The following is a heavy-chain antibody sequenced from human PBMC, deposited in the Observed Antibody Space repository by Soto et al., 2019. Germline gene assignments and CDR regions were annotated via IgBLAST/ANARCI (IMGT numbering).Heavy chain of an antibody. D-gene: IGHD2-21*02. Sequence: ASVKVSCKASGYTFTNYAIHWVRQAPGQRLEWMGWIIPGNVGTKYSQRFQGRVTITRDTSASTVYMELNSLRAEDTAVYYCARDSVSDGYCGGDCHPTFDHWGQGALVTVSS. V-gene: IGHV1-3*01. J-gene: IGHJ4*02. CDR2: IIPGNVGT. CDR1: GYTFTNYA. CDR3: ARDSVSDGYCGGDCHPTFDH.